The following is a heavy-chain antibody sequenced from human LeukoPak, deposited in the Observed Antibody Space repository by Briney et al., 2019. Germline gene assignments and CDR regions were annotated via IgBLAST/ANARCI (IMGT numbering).Heavy chain of an antibody. J-gene: IGHJ4*02. CDR2: IRYDGSIQ. V-gene: IGHV3-30*02. CDR3: ARVGDSGSYDFDY. Sequence: PGGSLRLSCAASGFTFSSYGMHWVRQAPGKGLEWVAFIRYDGSIQYHADSVKGRFTISRDNSKNTLYLQMNSLRAEDTAVYYCARVGDSGSYDFDYWGQGTLVTVSS. CDR1: GFTFSSYG. D-gene: IGHD1-26*01.